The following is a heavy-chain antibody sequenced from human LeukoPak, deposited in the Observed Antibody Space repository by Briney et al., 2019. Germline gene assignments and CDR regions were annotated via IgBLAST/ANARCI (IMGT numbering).Heavy chain of an antibody. V-gene: IGHV4-39*01. CDR3: ARRATAGDYVGWFDP. CDR2: IYYSGST. J-gene: IGHJ5*02. Sequence: SETLSLTCTVSGGSISSSSYYWGWIRQPPGKGLEWIGSIYYSGSTYYNPSLKSRVTISVDTSKNQFSLKLSSVTAADTAVYYCARRATAGDYVGWFDPWGLGTLVTVSS. CDR1: GGSISSSSYY. D-gene: IGHD4-17*01.